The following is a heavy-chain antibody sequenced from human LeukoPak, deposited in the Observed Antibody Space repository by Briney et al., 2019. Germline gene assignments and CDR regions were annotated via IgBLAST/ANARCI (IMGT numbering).Heavy chain of an antibody. CDR3: AKDVGGPLADAFDI. CDR2: ISWDSSSV. CDR1: GFTFRVYA. J-gene: IGHJ3*02. D-gene: IGHD2-15*01. V-gene: IGHV3-9*03. Sequence: GRSLRLSCAASGFTFRVYAMYWVRQAPGRGLGWGQGISWDSSSVAYADSVKGRFTISRDNAKNSLYLQMNSLRAEDMALYYCAKDVGGPLADAFDIWGQGTMVTVSS.